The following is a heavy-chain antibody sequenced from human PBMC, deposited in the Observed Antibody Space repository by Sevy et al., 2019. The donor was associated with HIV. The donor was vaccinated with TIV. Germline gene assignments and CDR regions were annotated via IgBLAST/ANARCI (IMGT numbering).Heavy chain of an antibody. D-gene: IGHD6-6*01. Sequence: GGCLRLSCAASGFTFSSYAMHWVRQAPGKGLEWVAVISYDGSNKYYADSVKGRFTISRDNSKNTLYLQMNSLRAEDTDVHYCAREGGEIAARSDQLPFDYWGQGTSVSVSS. CDR2: ISYDGSNK. V-gene: IGHV3-30-3*01. CDR3: AREGGEIAARSDQLPFDY. J-gene: IGHJ4*02. CDR1: GFTFSSYA.